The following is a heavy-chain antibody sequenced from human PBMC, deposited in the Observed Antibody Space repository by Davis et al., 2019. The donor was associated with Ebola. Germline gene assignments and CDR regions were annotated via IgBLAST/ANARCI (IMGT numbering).Heavy chain of an antibody. CDR1: GDSVFGKNGA. V-gene: IGHV6-1*01. D-gene: IGHD5-12*01. Sequence: LRLSCAISGDSVFGKNGAWNWIRQSPSRGLEWLGRTYYTSKWHNDYGESVKSRISINPDTSKNQLSLHLDSVTPEDTAVYYCARGWLRSAFDQWGQGTLVTVSS. CDR3: ARGWLRSAFDQ. CDR2: TYYTSKWHN. J-gene: IGHJ4*02.